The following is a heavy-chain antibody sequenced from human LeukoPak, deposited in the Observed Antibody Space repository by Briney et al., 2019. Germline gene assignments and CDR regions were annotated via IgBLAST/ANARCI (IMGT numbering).Heavy chain of an antibody. D-gene: IGHD2-15*01. CDR2: ISCDGSNK. Sequence: GGSLRLSCAASGFTFSSYGMHWVRQAPGRGLEWVAVISCDGSNKYYADSVKGRFTISRDNAKNSLYLQMNSLRAEDTAVYYCARDSDGSGYCDYWGQGTLVTVSS. V-gene: IGHV3-30*03. CDR3: ARDSDGSGYCDY. J-gene: IGHJ4*02. CDR1: GFTFSSYG.